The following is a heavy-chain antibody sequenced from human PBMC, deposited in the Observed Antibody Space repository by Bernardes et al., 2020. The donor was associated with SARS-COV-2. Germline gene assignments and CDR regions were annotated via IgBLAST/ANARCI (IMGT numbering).Heavy chain of an antibody. CDR2: ISAYNGNT. Sequence: ASVKVSCKASGYTFTSYGISWVRQAPGQGLEWMGWISAYNGNTNYAQKLQGRVTMTTDTSTSTAYMELRSLRSDNTAVYYCARRGCSSTSCYKTFGPYSSSSGNWFDPWGQGTLVTVSS. CDR1: GYTFTSYG. D-gene: IGHD2-2*02. V-gene: IGHV1-18*01. J-gene: IGHJ5*02. CDR3: ARRGCSSTSCYKTFGPYSSSSGNWFDP.